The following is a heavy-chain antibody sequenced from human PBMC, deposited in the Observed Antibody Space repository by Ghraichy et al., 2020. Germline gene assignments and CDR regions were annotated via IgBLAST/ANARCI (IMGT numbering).Heavy chain of an antibody. Sequence: GGSLRLSCAASGFTFSTYWMHWVRQAPGKGPVWVSRISNSGSITNYADSVKGRFTISRDNAKNTLYLRMNSLRAEDTAVYYCARSPTTLGLDPWGQGTLVTVSS. J-gene: IGHJ5*02. CDR2: ISNSGSIT. CDR1: GFTFSTYW. V-gene: IGHV3-74*01. CDR3: ARSPTTLGLDP. D-gene: IGHD4-23*01.